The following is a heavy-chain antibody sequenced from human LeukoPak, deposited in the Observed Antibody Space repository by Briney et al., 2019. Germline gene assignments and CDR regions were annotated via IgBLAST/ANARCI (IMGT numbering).Heavy chain of an antibody. CDR2: INPNSGGT. D-gene: IGHD2-2*01. CDR3: ASYVVPATEHYYYYYYMDV. V-gene: IGHV1-2*02. J-gene: IGHJ6*03. Sequence: GASVKVSCKASGYTFTGYYMHWVRQAPGQGLEWMGWINPNSGGTNYAQKFQGRVTMTRDTSISTAYMELSRLRSDDTAVYYCASYVVPATEHYYYYYYMDVWGKGTTVTVSS. CDR1: GYTFTGYY.